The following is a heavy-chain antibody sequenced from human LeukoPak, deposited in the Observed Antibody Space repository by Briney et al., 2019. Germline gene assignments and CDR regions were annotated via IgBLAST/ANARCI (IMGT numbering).Heavy chain of an antibody. CDR3: AKDVPAAYFDY. V-gene: IGHV3-30*02. Sequence: DSVKGRVTISRDNSKTTLYLQMNSLRAEDTAVYYCAKDVPAAYFDYWGQGTLVTVSS. J-gene: IGHJ4*02. D-gene: IGHD2-2*01.